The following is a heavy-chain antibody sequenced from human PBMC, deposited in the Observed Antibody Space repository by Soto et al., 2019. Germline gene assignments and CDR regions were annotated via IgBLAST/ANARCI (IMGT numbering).Heavy chain of an antibody. Sequence: XGSLRLSCEGSGFTFSGYWMSWVRQAPGKGLEWVATIKQDGSDKNCVDSVKGRFTISRDNAKNSLYLQMNSLRAEDTAVYYCARVLPYYFDYWGQGNVVTVSS. V-gene: IGHV3-7*01. CDR1: GFTFSGYW. J-gene: IGHJ4*02. CDR2: IKQDGSDK. CDR3: ARVLPYYFDY.